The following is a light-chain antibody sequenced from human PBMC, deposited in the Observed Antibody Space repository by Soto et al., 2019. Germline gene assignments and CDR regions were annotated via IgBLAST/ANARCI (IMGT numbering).Light chain of an antibody. CDR2: EVT. CDR1: SSDVGGYNY. Sequence: QSALTQPASVSGSPGQSITISCTGTSSDVGGYNYVSWYQQHPGTAPKLMIYEVTNRPSGVSNRFSGSKSGNTASLTISGLQAEDEADYYCCSYTSSTTPLFGGGTKLTVL. CDR3: CSYTSSTTPL. J-gene: IGLJ2*01. V-gene: IGLV2-14*01.